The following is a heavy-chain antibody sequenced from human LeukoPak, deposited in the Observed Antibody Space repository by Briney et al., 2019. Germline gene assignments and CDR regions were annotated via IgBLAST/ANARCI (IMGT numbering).Heavy chain of an antibody. CDR3: ARDTSSSWPLRYYYYMDV. V-gene: IGHV3-21*01. CDR1: GFTFSSYS. J-gene: IGHJ6*03. Sequence: GGSLRLSCAASGFTFSSYSMNWVRQAPGKGLEWVSSISSSSSYIYYADSVKGRFTISRDNAKNSLYLQMNSLRAEDTAVYYCARDTSSSWPLRYYYYMDVWGKGTTVTVSS. D-gene: IGHD6-13*01. CDR2: ISSSSSYI.